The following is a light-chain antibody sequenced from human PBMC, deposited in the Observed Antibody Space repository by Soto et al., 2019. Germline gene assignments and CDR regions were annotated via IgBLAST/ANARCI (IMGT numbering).Light chain of an antibody. J-gene: IGKJ4*01. Sequence: DIQLTQSPYFLSASVGDRVTITCRASQGISSYLAWYQQKPGKAPKLLIYAASTLPSGVPSSFSGSGSGTEFTLTIRSLQPEDFATYYCQQLNSYPLTFGGGTKVEIK. V-gene: IGKV1-9*01. CDR3: QQLNSYPLT. CDR1: QGISSY. CDR2: AAS.